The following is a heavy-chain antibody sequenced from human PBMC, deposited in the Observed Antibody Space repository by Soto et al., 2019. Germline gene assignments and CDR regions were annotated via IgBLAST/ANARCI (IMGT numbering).Heavy chain of an antibody. V-gene: IGHV4-39*01. CDR1: GGSISSSSYY. D-gene: IGHD3-10*01. CDR2: IYYSGST. J-gene: IGHJ4*02. Sequence: SETLSLTCTVSGGSISSSSYYWGWIRQPPGKGLEWIGSIYYSGSTYYNPSLKSRVTISVDTSKNQFSLKLSSVTAADTAAYYCARYPAFYYGSGSYYDAYWGQRTLVTVSS. CDR3: ARYPAFYYGSGSYYDAY.